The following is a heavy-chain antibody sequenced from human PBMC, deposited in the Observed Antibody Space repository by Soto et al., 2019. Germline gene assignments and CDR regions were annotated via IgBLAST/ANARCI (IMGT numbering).Heavy chain of an antibody. CDR2: IYPGDSDT. V-gene: IGHV5-51*01. CDR3: AIPSIAVAGQGWEAFHI. J-gene: IGHJ3*02. D-gene: IGHD6-19*01. Sequence: GESLKISCKGSGYSFTSYWIGWVRQMPGKGLEWMGIIYPGDSDTRYSPSFQGQVTISADKSISTAYLQRSSLKASDTAMYYCAIPSIAVAGQGWEAFHIWGQGTMVTVTS. CDR1: GYSFTSYW.